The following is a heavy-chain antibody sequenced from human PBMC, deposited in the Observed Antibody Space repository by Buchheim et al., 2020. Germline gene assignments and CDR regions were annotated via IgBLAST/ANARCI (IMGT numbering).Heavy chain of an antibody. CDR2: INSDGSST. Sequence: EVQLVESGGGLVQPGGSLRLSCAASGFTFSNYWMHWVRQAPGKGLVWVSRINSDGSSTSYADSVQGRFTISRDNAKKTLYLQMNSLRAEDTAVYYCARDDSSGWYAYYYYGMDVWGQGTT. V-gene: IGHV3-74*01. CDR1: GFTFSNYW. CDR3: ARDDSSGWYAYYYYGMDV. J-gene: IGHJ6*02. D-gene: IGHD6-19*01.